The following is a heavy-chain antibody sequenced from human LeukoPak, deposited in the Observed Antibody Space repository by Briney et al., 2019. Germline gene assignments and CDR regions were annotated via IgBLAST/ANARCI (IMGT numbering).Heavy chain of an antibody. CDR1: GFTFSSYS. Sequence: KPGGSLRLSCAASGFTFSSYSMNWVRQAPGKGLEWVSSISSSSSYIYYADSVKGRFTISRDNAKNSLYLQMNSLRAEDTAVYYCARADSRSSSAGDFDYWGQGALVTVSS. CDR3: ARADSRSSSAGDFDY. J-gene: IGHJ4*02. CDR2: ISSSSSYI. D-gene: IGHD6-6*01. V-gene: IGHV3-21*01.